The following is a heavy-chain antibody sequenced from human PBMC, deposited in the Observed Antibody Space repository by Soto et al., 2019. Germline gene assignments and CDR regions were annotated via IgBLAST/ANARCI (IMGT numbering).Heavy chain of an antibody. J-gene: IGHJ6*03. CDR2: IYYSGST. Sequence: QVQLQESGPGLVKPSQTLSLTCTVSGGSISSGGYDWSWIRQHPGKGLEWIGYIYYSGSTYYNPSLKSRVTMSVDTSENQFSLRLSSVTAADTAVYYCARKDSGYGDYMDVWGKGTTVTVSS. CDR3: ARKDSGYGDYMDV. D-gene: IGHD5-12*01. V-gene: IGHV4-31*03. CDR1: GGSISSGGYD.